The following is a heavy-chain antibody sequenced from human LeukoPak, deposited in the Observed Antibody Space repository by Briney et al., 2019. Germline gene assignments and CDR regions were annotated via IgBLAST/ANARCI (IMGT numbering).Heavy chain of an antibody. V-gene: IGHV4-59*08. CDR3: ARRGSFYDTRGYYYFDY. CDR1: GGSISGFH. D-gene: IGHD3-22*01. J-gene: IGHJ4*02. CDR2: IYYRGST. Sequence: PPETLSLTWTVSGGSISGFHWSWIRQPPGEGLEWNGYIYYRGSTNYNPSLKRRVTISVDTSKNQFSLKLSSVTAADTAVYYCARRGSFYDTRGYYYFDYWGQGILVTVSS.